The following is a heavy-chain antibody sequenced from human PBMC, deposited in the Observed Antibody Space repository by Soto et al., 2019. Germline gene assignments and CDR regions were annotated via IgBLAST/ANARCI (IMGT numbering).Heavy chain of an antibody. J-gene: IGHJ5*02. V-gene: IGHV3-11*06. CDR3: VSDSARSVVVTPVDGDKWLDP. CDR1: GFIFSDYF. D-gene: IGHD2-2*01. CDR2: IIGSSDNI. Sequence: CMRPSCAPSGFIFSDYFMSWIRQAPGKGLEWVSFIIGSSDNIKYADSVKGRFTISRDTAKNSLYLQMNSLRAEDTAVYYCVSDSARSVVVTPVDGDKWLDPWGQGTLVTVSS.